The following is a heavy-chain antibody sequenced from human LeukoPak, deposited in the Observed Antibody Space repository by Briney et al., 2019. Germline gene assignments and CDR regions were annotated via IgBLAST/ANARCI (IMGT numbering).Heavy chain of an antibody. CDR1: GGSTSSYY. Sequence: PSETLSLTCTVSGGSTSSYYWSWIRQPPGKGLEWIAYIYYSGSTDYSPSLKSRVTISLDTSKNQFSLKLSSVTAADTAVYYCARHDPIVGTPDAFDIWGQGTMVTVSS. CDR3: ARHDPIVGTPDAFDI. CDR2: IYYSGST. D-gene: IGHD1-26*01. J-gene: IGHJ3*02. V-gene: IGHV4-59*08.